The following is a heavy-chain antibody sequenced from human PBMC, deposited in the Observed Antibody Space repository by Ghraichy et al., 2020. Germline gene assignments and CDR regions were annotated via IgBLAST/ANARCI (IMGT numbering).Heavy chain of an antibody. V-gene: IGHV3-74*01. D-gene: IGHD5-12*01. Sequence: GGSLRLSCAASGFTFSSYWMHWVRQAPGKGLVWVSRINSDGSSTSYADSVKGRFTISRDNAKNTLYLQMNSLRAEDTAVYYCARRVDIALDDAFDIWGQGTMVTVSS. CDR1: GFTFSSYW. CDR3: ARRVDIALDDAFDI. J-gene: IGHJ3*02. CDR2: INSDGSST.